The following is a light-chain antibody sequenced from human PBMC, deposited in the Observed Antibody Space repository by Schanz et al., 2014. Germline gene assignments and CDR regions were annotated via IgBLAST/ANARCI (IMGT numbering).Light chain of an antibody. CDR3: SSYAGGNNLYV. CDR1: SSDVGGYNY. Sequence: QSALTQPASVSGSPGQSITISCTGTSSDVGGYNYVSWYQQYPGKAPKLMIYDVSNRPSGVSNRFSGSKSGNTASLTISGLQAEDEADYYCSSYAGGNNLYVFGTGTKLTVL. V-gene: IGLV2-14*03. J-gene: IGLJ1*01. CDR2: DVS.